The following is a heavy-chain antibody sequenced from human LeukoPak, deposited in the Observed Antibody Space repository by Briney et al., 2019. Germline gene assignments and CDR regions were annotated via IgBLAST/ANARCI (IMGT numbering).Heavy chain of an antibody. CDR1: GYTFTSYY. V-gene: IGHV1-2*02. D-gene: IGHD3-3*02. J-gene: IGHJ2*01. CDR3: ARVRRHSPSNWYFDL. CDR2: INPNSGGT. Sequence: EASVKVSCKASGYTFTSYYMHWVRQAPGQGLEWMGWINPNSGGTNYAQKFQGRVTMTRDTSISTAYTELSRLRSDDTAVYYCARVRRHSPSNWYFDLWGRGTLVTVSS.